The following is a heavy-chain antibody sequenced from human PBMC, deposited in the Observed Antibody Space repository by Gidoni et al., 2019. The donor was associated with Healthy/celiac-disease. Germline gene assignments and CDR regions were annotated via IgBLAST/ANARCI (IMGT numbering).Heavy chain of an antibody. CDR2: ISSSSSYI. J-gene: IGHJ4*02. CDR3: ARDMVGDYPEYIFDY. V-gene: IGHV3-21*01. Sequence: EVQLVESGGGLVKPGGSLRLSCAASGFTFSSYSMNWVRQAQGKGLECVSSISSSSSYIYYADSVKGRFTISRDNAKNSLYLQMNSLRAEDTAVYYCARDMVGDYPEYIFDYWGQGTLVTVSS. D-gene: IGHD4-17*01. CDR1: GFTFSSYS.